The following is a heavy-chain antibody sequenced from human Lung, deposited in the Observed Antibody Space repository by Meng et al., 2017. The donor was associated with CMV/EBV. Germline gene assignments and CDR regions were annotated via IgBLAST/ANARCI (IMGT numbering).Heavy chain of an antibody. D-gene: IGHD3-3*01. CDR1: GFTFKNYD. J-gene: IGHJ3*02. Sequence: GESXKISCAASGFTFKNYDIHWVRQAPGKGLEWVALIRSDGNEKYYADSVKGRFTISRDNFKNTLYLQMKSLRGEDTAVYYCAKFLSLEPDDAFDIWGQGXVVTVSS. V-gene: IGHV3-30*02. CDR3: AKFLSLEPDDAFDI. CDR2: IRSDGNEK.